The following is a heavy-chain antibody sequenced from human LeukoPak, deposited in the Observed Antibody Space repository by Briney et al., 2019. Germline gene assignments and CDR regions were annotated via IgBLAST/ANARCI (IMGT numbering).Heavy chain of an antibody. Sequence: GGSLRLSCAASGFTFSNAWMIWVRQAPGKGLVWVSRINTDGSTITYADSVKGRFTISRDNAKNTLYLQMNSLRAEDTAVYFCARERKSSTSMDYWGQGTLVTVSS. J-gene: IGHJ4*02. D-gene: IGHD2-2*01. V-gene: IGHV3-74*01. CDR2: INTDGSTI. CDR1: GFTFSNAW. CDR3: ARERKSSTSMDY.